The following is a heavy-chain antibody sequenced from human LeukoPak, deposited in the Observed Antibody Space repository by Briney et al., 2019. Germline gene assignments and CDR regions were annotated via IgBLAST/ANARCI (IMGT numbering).Heavy chain of an antibody. V-gene: IGHV4-59*08. CDR2: IYYSGST. CDR3: ARHRYSVAYYFDY. J-gene: IGHJ4*02. CDR1: GGSISSYY. D-gene: IGHD6-13*01. Sequence: SETLSLTCTVSGGSISSYYWSWIRQPPGKGLEWIGYIYYSGSTNYNPSLKSRVTISVDTSKNQFSLKLSSLTAADTAVYYYARHRYSVAYYFDYWGQGTLVSVSS.